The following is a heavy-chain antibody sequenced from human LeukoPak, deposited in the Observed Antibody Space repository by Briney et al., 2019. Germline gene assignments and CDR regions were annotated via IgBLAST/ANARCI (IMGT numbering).Heavy chain of an antibody. Sequence: PSETLSLTCNVSNDSVSSSYWTWIRQTPGKGLEWVGHIYYSGSTNYNPSLKSRVTISIDTSKKQFSLNLTSVTAADTAIYYCARHTGSYSYYGFDVWGQGTTVTVSS. CDR2: IYYSGST. CDR3: ARHTGSYSYYGFDV. D-gene: IGHD1-26*01. V-gene: IGHV4-59*08. J-gene: IGHJ6*02. CDR1: NDSVSSSY.